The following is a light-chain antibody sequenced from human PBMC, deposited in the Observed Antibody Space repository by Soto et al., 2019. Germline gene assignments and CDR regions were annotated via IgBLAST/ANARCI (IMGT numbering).Light chain of an antibody. J-gene: IGLJ1*01. CDR1: SSDVGSYNR. CDR3: SLYISGSTYV. CDR2: EVN. V-gene: IGLV2-18*01. Sequence: LTQPPSVSGSPGQSVTISCTGTSSDVGSYNRLSWYQQPPGTAPKLIMYEVNTRPSGVPDRFSGSKSGSTASLTISGLQAEDEADYYCSLYISGSTYVFGTGTKVT.